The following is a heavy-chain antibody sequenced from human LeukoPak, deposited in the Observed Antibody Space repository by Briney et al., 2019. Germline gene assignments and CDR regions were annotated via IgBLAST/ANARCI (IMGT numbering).Heavy chain of an antibody. V-gene: IGHV4-34*01. Sequence: SETLSLTCAVYGGSFSGYYWSWIRQPPGKGLEWIGEINHSGSTNYNPSLKSRVTISVDTSKNQFSLKLSSVTAADTAVYYCARGSLYTAMLNWFDPWGQGTLVTVSS. D-gene: IGHD5-18*01. CDR3: ARGSLYTAMLNWFDP. J-gene: IGHJ5*02. CDR1: GGSFSGYY. CDR2: INHSGST.